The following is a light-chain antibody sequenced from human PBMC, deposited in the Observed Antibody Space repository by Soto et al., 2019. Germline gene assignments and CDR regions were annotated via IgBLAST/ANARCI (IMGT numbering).Light chain of an antibody. V-gene: IGKV1-5*03. CDR1: QSISSW. J-gene: IGKJ1*01. CDR2: KAS. CDR3: QQYNNLGT. Sequence: DIQMTQSPSTLSASVGDRVTITCRASQSISSWLAWYQQKPGKAPKLLIYKASSLESGVPSRFSGSGSGTEFTLTISCLQPDDFATYYCQQYNNLGTFGQGTKVEIK.